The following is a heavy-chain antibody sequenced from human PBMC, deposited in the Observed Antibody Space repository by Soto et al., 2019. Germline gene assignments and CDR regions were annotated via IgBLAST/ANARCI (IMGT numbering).Heavy chain of an antibody. CDR3: TRDLGDCSSTSCYKGIDY. J-gene: IGHJ4*02. D-gene: IGHD2-2*02. V-gene: IGHV3-49*03. CDR1: GFTFGDYA. Sequence: EVQLVESGGGLVQPGRSLRLSCTASGFTFGDYAMSWFRQAPGKGLEWVGFIRSKAYGGTTEYAASVKGRFTISRDDSKSIADLQMNSLKTEDTAVYYCTRDLGDCSSTSCYKGIDYWGQGTLVTVSS. CDR2: IRSKAYGGTT.